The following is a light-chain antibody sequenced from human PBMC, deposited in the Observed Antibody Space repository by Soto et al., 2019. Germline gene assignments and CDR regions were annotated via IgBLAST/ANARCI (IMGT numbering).Light chain of an antibody. CDR1: RGVGTSY. CDR3: QQYGRSPL. Sequence: ENVLTQSPGTLSLSPGETASLSCRVSRGVGTSYLAWYQQKPGQAPRLLLYGTSNRATGIPDRFSGSGSGTDFTLTISGLEPEDFAVYFCQQYGRSPLFGQGTKLEIK. V-gene: IGKV3-20*01. J-gene: IGKJ2*01. CDR2: GTS.